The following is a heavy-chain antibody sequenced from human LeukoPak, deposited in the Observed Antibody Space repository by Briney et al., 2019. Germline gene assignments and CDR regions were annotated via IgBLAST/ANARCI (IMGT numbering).Heavy chain of an antibody. CDR1: GFTFDDYG. D-gene: IGHD3-3*01. J-gene: IGHJ4*02. CDR3: ARGSIFGVVSFIDY. V-gene: IGHV3-48*01. Sequence: GGSLRLSCVASGFTFDDYGMNWVRQAPGKGLEWVSYISSSSSTTYYADSVKGRFTISRDNAKNSLYLQMNSLRAEDTAVYYCARGSIFGVVSFIDYWGQGTLVTVSS. CDR2: ISSSSSTT.